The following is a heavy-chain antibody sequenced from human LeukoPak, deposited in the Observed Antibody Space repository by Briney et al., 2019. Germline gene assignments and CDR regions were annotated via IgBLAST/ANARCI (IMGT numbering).Heavy chain of an antibody. V-gene: IGHV3-7*03. CDR1: GFTVSSYW. D-gene: IGHD6-19*01. CDR2: IKQDGSEK. Sequence: GGSLRLSCAASGFTVSSYWMSWVRQAPGKGLEWAANIKQDGSEKYYVDSVKGRFTISRDNAKNSLYLQMNSLGPEDTALYYCAKDIHIGHGSGWPESWGQGTLVTVSS. J-gene: IGHJ5*02. CDR3: AKDIHIGHGSGWPES.